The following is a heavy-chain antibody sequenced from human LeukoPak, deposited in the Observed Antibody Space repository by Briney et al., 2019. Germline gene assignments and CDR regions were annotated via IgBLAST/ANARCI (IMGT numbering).Heavy chain of an antibody. CDR1: GGSISSYY. CDR3: ARRGEGNGFDP. D-gene: IGHD2-21*01. CDR2: IYYSGST. Sequence: PSETLSLTCTVSGGSISSYYWSWIRQPPGKGLEWIGYIYYSGSTNYNPSLKSRVTISVDTSKNQFSLKLSSVTAADTAVYYCARRGEGNGFDPWGQGTPVTVSS. J-gene: IGHJ5*02. V-gene: IGHV4-59*08.